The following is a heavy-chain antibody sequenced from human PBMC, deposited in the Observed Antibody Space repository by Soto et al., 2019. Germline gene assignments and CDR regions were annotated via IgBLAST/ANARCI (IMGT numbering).Heavy chain of an antibody. CDR2: IYSGGST. Sequence: EVQLVESGGGLIQPGGSLRLSCAASGFTVSSTYMSWVRQAPGKGLEWVSVIYSGGSTFYAESVKGRFTISRDNSKNTLYLHMNSLRAEDTAVYYCAKMYSGSSPLQYWGQGTLVTVSS. V-gene: IGHV3-53*01. J-gene: IGHJ4*02. CDR1: GFTVSSTY. D-gene: IGHD1-26*01. CDR3: AKMYSGSSPLQY.